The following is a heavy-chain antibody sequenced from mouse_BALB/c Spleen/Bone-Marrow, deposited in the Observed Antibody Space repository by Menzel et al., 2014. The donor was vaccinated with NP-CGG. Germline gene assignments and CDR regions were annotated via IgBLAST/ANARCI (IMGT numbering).Heavy chain of an antibody. V-gene: IGHV1-62-2*01. CDR3: ARHEERFITTAAWFAY. D-gene: IGHD1-2*01. J-gene: IGHJ3*01. Sequence: QVQLQQSGAELVKPGASVKLSCTASGYTFTEYTIHWVKQRSGQGLEWIGWFYPGSGSIKYNEKFKDKATLTADKSSSTVYMKLSRLTSEDSAVDFCARHEERFITTAAWFAYWGQGTLVTVSA. CDR1: GYTFTEYT. CDR2: FYPGSGSI.